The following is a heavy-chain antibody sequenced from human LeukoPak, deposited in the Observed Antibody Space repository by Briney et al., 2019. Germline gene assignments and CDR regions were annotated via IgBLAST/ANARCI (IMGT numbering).Heavy chain of an antibody. Sequence: PGGSLGLSCAASGFTFSSYAMSWVRQAPGKGLEWVSVISGSGDITYYADSVKGRFTISRDNSKNTLYLQINSLRAEDTAVYYCAKRAGYYFDYWGQGTLVTVSS. CDR3: AKRAGYYFDY. V-gene: IGHV3-23*01. CDR1: GFTFSSYA. J-gene: IGHJ4*02. CDR2: ISGSGDIT. D-gene: IGHD4/OR15-4a*01.